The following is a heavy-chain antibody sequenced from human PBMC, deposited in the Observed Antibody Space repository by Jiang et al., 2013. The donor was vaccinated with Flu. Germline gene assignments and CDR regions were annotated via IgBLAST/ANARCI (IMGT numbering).Heavy chain of an antibody. J-gene: IGHJ5*02. V-gene: IGHV4-4*07. Sequence: GPGLVKPSETLSLTCAVSGGSISNYYWSWIRQPAGKGLEWIGRIYTSGSTKYNPSLKSRVTMSVDTSKNQFSLKLSSVTAADTAVYYCAREHYYDTSAYYPWGQGTLVTVSS. CDR1: GGSISNYY. CDR2: IYTSGST. D-gene: IGHD3-22*01. CDR3: AREHYYDTSAYYP.